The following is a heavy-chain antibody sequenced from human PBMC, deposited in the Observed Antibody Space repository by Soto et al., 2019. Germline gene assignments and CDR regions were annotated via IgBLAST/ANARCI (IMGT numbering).Heavy chain of an antibody. CDR3: ARERGGYAYGDY. J-gene: IGHJ4*02. Sequence: QVQLVQSGAEVRKPGASVKVSCKASGYSFTSYGITWVRQAPGQGLEWMGWVNIYEGSTNYAQKFQGRVTMTTDTATSTVYLEVRSLRSDDTAMYSCARERGGYAYGDYWGQGALVTVSS. V-gene: IGHV1-18*01. CDR1: GYSFTSYG. CDR2: VNIYEGST. D-gene: IGHD5-18*01.